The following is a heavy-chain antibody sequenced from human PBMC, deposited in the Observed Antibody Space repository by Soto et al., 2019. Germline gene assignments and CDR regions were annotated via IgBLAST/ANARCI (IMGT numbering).Heavy chain of an antibody. V-gene: IGHV3-23*01. CDR1: GFTFSNYA. Sequence: EVQLLESGGGLVQPGGSLRLSCAASGFTFSNYAMSWVRQAPGKGLEWVSLTSGGGSTTFHADSVKGRFTVSRDNSENTLYLQMNSLRGEDTAVYYCRFFDVSGRKDYWGQGTLVTVSS. J-gene: IGHJ4*02. CDR2: TSGGGSTT. D-gene: IGHD5-12*01. CDR3: RFFDVSGRKDY.